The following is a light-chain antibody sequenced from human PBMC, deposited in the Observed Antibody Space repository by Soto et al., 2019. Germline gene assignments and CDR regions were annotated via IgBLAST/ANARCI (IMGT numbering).Light chain of an antibody. J-gene: IGKJ1*01. CDR3: QQSYTPPRT. CDR1: QTIIGY. Sequence: VQVTQSPSSLSASIGGSFAITCRASQTIIGYLNWYQQKPGKAPRLLINAASNLQSGVPSRFRGSGSETDFTLTITSLQPEDFATYYCQQSYTPPRTFGQGTKVDI. CDR2: AAS. V-gene: IGKV1-39*01.